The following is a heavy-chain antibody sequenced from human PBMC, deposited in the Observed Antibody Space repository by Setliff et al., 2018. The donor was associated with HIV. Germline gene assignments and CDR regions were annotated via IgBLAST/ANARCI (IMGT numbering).Heavy chain of an antibody. CDR3: ARKPTGSPSDY. CDR1: GYTFTDYF. D-gene: IGHD2-2*01. J-gene: IGHJ4*02. CDR2: FSPHNGGT. Sequence: GASVKVSCKASGYTFTDYFIHWVRQAPGRGLEWMGWFSPHNGGTKTTRNFRGRVTVTRDTSINTAYMELRSLRSDDTALYYCARKPTGSPSDYWGQGTLVTVSS. V-gene: IGHV1-2*02.